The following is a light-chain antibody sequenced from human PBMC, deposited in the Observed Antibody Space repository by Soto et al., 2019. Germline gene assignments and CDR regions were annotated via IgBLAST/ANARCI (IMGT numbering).Light chain of an antibody. CDR2: GAS. J-gene: IGKJ1*01. CDR1: QSVSSSY. V-gene: IGKV3-20*01. CDR3: QQYGSSPRT. Sequence: EIVLTQSPGTLSLSPGERATLSCRASQSVSSSYLAWYQQKPGQAPRLLIYGASSRATGIPDRFSGSGSGTDFTFTISRLEPEDFGVYYWQQYGSSPRTFAQGTKVEIK.